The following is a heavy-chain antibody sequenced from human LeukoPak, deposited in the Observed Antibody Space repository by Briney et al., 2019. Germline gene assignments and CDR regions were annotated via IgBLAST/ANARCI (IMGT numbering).Heavy chain of an antibody. Sequence: GESLKISCKGFGYSFTSYWIGWGRQMPGKGLEGMGIIYPGDSDTRYSPSFQGQVTISADKSISTAYLQWSSLKASDNAMYYCARRTPEWSLDVWGKGTTVTVSS. D-gene: IGHD3-3*01. J-gene: IGHJ6*04. CDR2: IYPGDSDT. CDR3: ARRTPEWSLDV. V-gene: IGHV5-51*01. CDR1: GYSFTSYW.